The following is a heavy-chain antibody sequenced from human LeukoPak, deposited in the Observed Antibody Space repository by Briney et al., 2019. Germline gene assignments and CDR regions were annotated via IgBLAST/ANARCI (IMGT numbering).Heavy chain of an antibody. D-gene: IGHD5-12*01. CDR3: ARLRPGWLRLPPDS. Sequence: ASVKVSCKASGYTFTSYGISWVRQAPGQGLEWMGWISAYNGNTNYAQKLQGRVTMTTDKSTSTAYMELRSLRSDDTAVYYCARLRPGWLRLPPDSGGQGTLVTVS. J-gene: IGHJ5*01. V-gene: IGHV1-18*01. CDR1: GYTFTSYG. CDR2: ISAYNGNT.